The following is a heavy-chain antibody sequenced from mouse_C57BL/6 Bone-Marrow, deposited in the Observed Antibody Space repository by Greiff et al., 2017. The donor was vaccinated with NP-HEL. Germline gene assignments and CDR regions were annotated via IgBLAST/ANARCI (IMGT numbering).Heavy chain of an antibody. CDR2: ISDGGSYT. V-gene: IGHV5-4*01. CDR3: ARDRGFTTVVATYYYAMDY. CDR1: GFTFSSYA. D-gene: IGHD1-1*01. Sequence: EVKLVESGGGLVKPGGSLKLSCAASGFTFSSYAMSWVRQTPEKRLEWVATISDGGSYTYYPDNVKGRFTISRDNAKNNLYLQMSHLKSEDTAMYYCARDRGFTTVVATYYYAMDYWGQGTSVTVSS. J-gene: IGHJ4*01.